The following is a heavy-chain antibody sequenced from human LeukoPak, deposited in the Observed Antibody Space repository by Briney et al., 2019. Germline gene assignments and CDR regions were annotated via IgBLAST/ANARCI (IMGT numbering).Heavy chain of an antibody. CDR2: IYHSGST. V-gene: IGHV4-30-2*01. CDR1: GGSISSGGYS. Sequence: SETLSLTCAVSGGSISSGGYSWSWIRQPPGKGLEWIGYIYHSGSTYYNPSLKSRVTISVDRSKNQFSLKLSSVTAADTAVYYCARAGGSYPYYYYYMDVWGKGTTVTVSS. J-gene: IGHJ6*03. CDR3: ARAGGSYPYYYYYMDV. D-gene: IGHD1-26*01.